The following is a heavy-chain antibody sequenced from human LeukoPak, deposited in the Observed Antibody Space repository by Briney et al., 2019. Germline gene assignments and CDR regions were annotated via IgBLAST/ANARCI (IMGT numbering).Heavy chain of an antibody. CDR1: GGSISDRTW. V-gene: IGHV4-4*02. D-gene: IGHD3-10*01. Sequence: PSETLSLTCAVSGGSISDRTWGSWVRQSPGRGLEWIAEIYSDYTNYNPSLKSRVEVSVDKSKNRLSLKLSSLTAADTALYYCFLGPGAILLEDWAPGTLVSVSS. J-gene: IGHJ4*02. CDR3: FLGPGAILLED. CDR2: IYSDYT.